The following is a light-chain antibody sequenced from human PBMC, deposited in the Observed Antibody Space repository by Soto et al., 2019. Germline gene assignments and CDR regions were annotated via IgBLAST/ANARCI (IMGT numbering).Light chain of an antibody. CDR3: QQYQNWPPGKYT. J-gene: IGKJ2*01. CDR2: GAS. V-gene: IGKV3-15*01. Sequence: EIMMTQSPATLSVSPGERATLSCRASQSVSSNLAWYQQKPGQAPRRLIYGASTRATGTPARFSGSGSGTEFTLTISSLQSEDFAVYYCQQYQNWPPGKYTFGQGTKLEIK. CDR1: QSVSSN.